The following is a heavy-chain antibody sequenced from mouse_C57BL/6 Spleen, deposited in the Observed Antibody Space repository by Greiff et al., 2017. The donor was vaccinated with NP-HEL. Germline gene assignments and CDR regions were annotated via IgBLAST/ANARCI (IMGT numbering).Heavy chain of an antibody. Sequence: VQLQQSGAELVRPGASVKLSCKASGYTFTDYYINWVKQRPGQGLEWIARIYPGSGNTYYNEKFKGKATLTAEKSSSTAYMQLSSLTSEDSAVYFCAREMGIYYGSSYWYFDVWGTGTTVTVSS. V-gene: IGHV1-76*01. CDR3: AREMGIYYGSSYWYFDV. D-gene: IGHD1-1*01. CDR1: GYTFTDYY. J-gene: IGHJ1*03. CDR2: IYPGSGNT.